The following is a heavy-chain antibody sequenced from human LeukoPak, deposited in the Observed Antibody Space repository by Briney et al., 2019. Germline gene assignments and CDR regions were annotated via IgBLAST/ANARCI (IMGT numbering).Heavy chain of an antibody. CDR2: IRSKAYGGTT. Sequence: PGRSLRLSCTASGFTFGDYAMSWVRQAPGKGLEWVGFIRSKAYGGTTEYAASVKGRFTISRDDSKSIAYLQMNSLKTEDTAVYYCTRDENYWGQGTLVTVSS. CDR3: TRDENY. V-gene: IGHV3-49*04. CDR1: GFTFGDYA. J-gene: IGHJ4*02.